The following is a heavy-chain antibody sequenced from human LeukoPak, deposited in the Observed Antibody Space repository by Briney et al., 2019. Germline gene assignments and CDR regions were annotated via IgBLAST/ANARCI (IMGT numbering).Heavy chain of an antibody. J-gene: IGHJ3*02. CDR2: INHSGST. CDR3: ARGPPTRQYSSSWYETAFDI. CDR1: GGSFSGYY. V-gene: IGHV4-34*01. Sequence: SETLSLTCAVYGGSFSGYYWSWIRQPPGKGLEWIGEINHSGSTNYNPSLKSRVTISVDTSKNQFSLKLSSVTAADTAVYYCARGPPTRQYSSSWYETAFDIWGQGTMVTVSS. D-gene: IGHD6-13*01.